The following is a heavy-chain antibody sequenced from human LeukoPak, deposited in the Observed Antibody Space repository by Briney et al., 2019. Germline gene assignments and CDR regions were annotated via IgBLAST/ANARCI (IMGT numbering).Heavy chain of an antibody. J-gene: IGHJ6*02. CDR1: GYTSTGYY. D-gene: IGHD3-3*01. Sequence: ASVKVSCKASGYTSTGYYMHWVRQAPGQGLEWMGWINPNSGGTNYAQKFQGRVTMTRDTSISTAYMELSRLRSDDTAVYYCARDRFWSGTYPDYYGMDVWGQGTTVTVSS. V-gene: IGHV1-2*02. CDR3: ARDRFWSGTYPDYYGMDV. CDR2: INPNSGGT.